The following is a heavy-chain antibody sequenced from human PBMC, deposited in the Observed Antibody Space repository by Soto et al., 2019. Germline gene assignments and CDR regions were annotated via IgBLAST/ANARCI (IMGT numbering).Heavy chain of an antibody. CDR1: GFSLSTSGVG. J-gene: IGHJ2*01. Sequence: QITLKESGPTLVKPTQTLTLTCTFSGFSLSTSGVGVGWIRQPPGKALEWLALIYWDDDKRYSPSLKSRLTIIKDDSKNQVVFTMTNMDPVDTATYYCAHREGIAAAGPSWYFDLWGRGTLATASS. V-gene: IGHV2-5*02. D-gene: IGHD6-13*01. CDR3: AHREGIAAAGPSWYFDL. CDR2: IYWDDDK.